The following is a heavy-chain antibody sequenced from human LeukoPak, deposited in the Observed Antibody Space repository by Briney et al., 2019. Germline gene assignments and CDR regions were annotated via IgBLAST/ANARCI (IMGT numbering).Heavy chain of an antibody. Sequence: SETLSLTCTVSGGSISSYYWSWIRQPAGEGLEWIGRIYTSGSTNYNPSLKSRVTMSVDTSKNQFSLKLSSVTAADTAVYYCARRGRYDSSGTTDYFDYWGQGALVTVSS. CDR2: IYTSGST. D-gene: IGHD3-22*01. CDR1: GGSISSYY. CDR3: ARRGRYDSSGTTDYFDY. V-gene: IGHV4-4*07. J-gene: IGHJ4*02.